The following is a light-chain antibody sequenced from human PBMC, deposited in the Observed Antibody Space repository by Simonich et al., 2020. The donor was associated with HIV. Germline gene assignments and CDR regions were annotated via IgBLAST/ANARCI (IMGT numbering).Light chain of an antibody. CDR3: QQYYDTPYT. V-gene: IGKV4-1*01. Sequence: DIVMTQSPDSLAVSLGERATINCKSSQSVLYRSNNKNYLAWYQQKPGQPPKLLIYWASTRESGVPDRFSGSGSGPDFTLTISSLQAEDVAVYYCQQYYDTPYTFGQGTKLEIK. CDR2: WAS. J-gene: IGKJ2*01. CDR1: QSVLYRSNNKNY.